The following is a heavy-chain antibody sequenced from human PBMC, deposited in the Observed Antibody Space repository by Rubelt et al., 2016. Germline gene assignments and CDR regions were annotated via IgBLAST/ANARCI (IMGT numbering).Heavy chain of an antibody. V-gene: IGHV3-48*01. Sequence: VRQAPGKGLEWVSYISSSGGTKYYADSVKGRFTISRDNSKNTLYLQMNSLRAEDTAVYYCARGDASDYWGQGTLVTVSS. CDR3: ARGDASDY. CDR2: ISSSGGTK. J-gene: IGHJ4*02.